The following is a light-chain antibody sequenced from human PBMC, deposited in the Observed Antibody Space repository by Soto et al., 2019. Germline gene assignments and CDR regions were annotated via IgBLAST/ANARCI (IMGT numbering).Light chain of an antibody. CDR1: SSDVGGDDF. CDR2: EIS. CDR3: CSCTSSTILDV. V-gene: IGLV2-14*01. Sequence: QSALTQPASVSASPGQSITISCTGTSSDVGGDDFVSWYQQRPGAAPKLLIYEISNRPSGVSNRFSGSKSGNTASLTISGLQDEDEADYDCCSCTSSTILDVFGGGTKVTVL. J-gene: IGLJ2*01.